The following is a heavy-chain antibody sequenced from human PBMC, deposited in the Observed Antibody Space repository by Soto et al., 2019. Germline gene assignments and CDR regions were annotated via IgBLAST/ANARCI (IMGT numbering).Heavy chain of an antibody. V-gene: IGHV1-18*01. CDR3: ARDRDYDILTGSYAFDI. CDR2: ISAYNGNT. J-gene: IGHJ3*02. Sequence: ASVKVSCKASGYTFTSYGISWVRQAPGQGLEWMGWISAYNGNTNYAQKLQGRVTMTTDTSTSTAYMELRSLRSDDTAVYYCARDRDYDILTGSYAFDIWGQGTMVTVSS. CDR1: GYTFTSYG. D-gene: IGHD3-9*01.